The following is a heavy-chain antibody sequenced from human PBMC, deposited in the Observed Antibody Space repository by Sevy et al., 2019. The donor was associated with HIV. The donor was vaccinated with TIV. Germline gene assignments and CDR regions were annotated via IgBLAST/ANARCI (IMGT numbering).Heavy chain of an antibody. CDR3: ARDAALSNYYDSSGYPNAFDI. J-gene: IGHJ3*02. CDR1: GFTFCSYS. CDR2: ISSSSYI. D-gene: IGHD3-22*01. Sequence: GGSLRLPCAASGFTFCSYSMNWVRQAPGKGLEWVSSISSSSYIYYADSVKGRFTISRDNAKNSLYLQMNSLRAEDTAVYYCARDAALSNYYDSSGYPNAFDIWGQGTMVTVSS. V-gene: IGHV3-21*01.